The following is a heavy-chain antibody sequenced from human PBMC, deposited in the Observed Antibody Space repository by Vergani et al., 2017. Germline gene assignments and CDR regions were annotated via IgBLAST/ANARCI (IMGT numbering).Heavy chain of an antibody. V-gene: IGHV4-31*03. J-gene: IGHJ5*02. Sequence: QVQLQQWGAGLLKPSQTLSLTCTVSGGSISSGGYYWSWIRQHPGKGLEWFGYIYYSGSTYYNPSLKSRVTISVDTSKNQFSLKLSSVTAADTAVYYCARGLAYSNYVLHWFDPWGQGTLVTVSS. CDR3: ARGLAYSNYVLHWFDP. CDR2: IYYSGST. D-gene: IGHD4-11*01. CDR1: GGSISSGGYY.